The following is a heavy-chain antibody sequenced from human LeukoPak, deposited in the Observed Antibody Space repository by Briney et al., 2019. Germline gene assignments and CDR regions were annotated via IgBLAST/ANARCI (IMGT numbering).Heavy chain of an antibody. CDR2: ISYDGSNK. V-gene: IGHV3-30*03. Sequence: GRSLRLSCAASGFTFSSYGRHWVRQASGKGLEWVAVISYDGSNKYYADSVKGRFTISRDNSKNTLYLQMNSLRAEDTAVYYCATGDYFSNGDIVVVPAAFDPWGQGTLVTVSS. D-gene: IGHD2-2*01. J-gene: IGHJ5*02. CDR3: ATGDYFSNGDIVVVPAAFDP. CDR1: GFTFSSYG.